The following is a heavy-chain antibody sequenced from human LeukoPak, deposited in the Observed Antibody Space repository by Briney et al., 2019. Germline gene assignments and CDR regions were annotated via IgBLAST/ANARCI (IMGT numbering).Heavy chain of an antibody. CDR1: GFTFSSFT. CDR2: ICSSGGTI. CDR3: ARLMRYAGDT. J-gene: IGHJ5*02. Sequence: PGGSLRLSCAASGFTFSSFTMNWVRQAPGKGLEWVSYICSSGGTIYYADSVRGRFTVSRDNAKNSLYLQMNSLRAEDTAVYCGARLMRYAGDTWGQGTLVIVSS. V-gene: IGHV3-48*04. D-gene: IGHD2-8*01.